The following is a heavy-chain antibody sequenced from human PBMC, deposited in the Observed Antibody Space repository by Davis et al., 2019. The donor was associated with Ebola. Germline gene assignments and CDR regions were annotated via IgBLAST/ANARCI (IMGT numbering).Heavy chain of an antibody. CDR3: AKDLYYAMDV. CDR2: IIYNGTNQ. Sequence: GSLRLSCAASGFTVSSNHMSWVRQAPGKGLEWVAVIIYNGTNQYYADSVKGRFTISRDNFKNMLYLQMNSLRPEDTAVYYCAKDLYYAMDVWGQGTTVTVSS. V-gene: IGHV3-30*18. CDR1: GFTVSSNH. J-gene: IGHJ6*02.